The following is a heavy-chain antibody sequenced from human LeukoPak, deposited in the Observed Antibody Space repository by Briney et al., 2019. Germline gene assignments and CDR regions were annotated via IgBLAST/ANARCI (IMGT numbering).Heavy chain of an antibody. D-gene: IGHD4-11*01. V-gene: IGHV1-2*02. CDR3: ATDLSSTVTTGFWFDP. J-gene: IGHJ5*02. Sequence: ASVKVSCKASGYTFTGYYMHWVRQAPGQGLEWMGWINPNSGGTNYAQKFQGRVTMTRDTSISTAYMELSRLRSDDTAVYYCATDLSSTVTTGFWFDPCGQGTLVTVSS. CDR1: GYTFTGYY. CDR2: INPNSGGT.